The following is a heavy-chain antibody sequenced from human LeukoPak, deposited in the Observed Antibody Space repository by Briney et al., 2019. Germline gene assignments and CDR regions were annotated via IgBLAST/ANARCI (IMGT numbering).Heavy chain of an antibody. CDR3: ASEEWELQNWFDP. J-gene: IGHJ5*02. CDR1: GYTFPSYF. CDR2: INPTGGST. V-gene: IGHV1-46*01. Sequence: GASVTVSCTASGYTFPSYFMHWVRQAPGQGLGWMGIINPTGGSTTYAQKFQGRVTMTRDTSTSTVYMELSSLRSEDTAVYYCASEEWELQNWFDPWGQGTLVTVSS. D-gene: IGHD1-26*01.